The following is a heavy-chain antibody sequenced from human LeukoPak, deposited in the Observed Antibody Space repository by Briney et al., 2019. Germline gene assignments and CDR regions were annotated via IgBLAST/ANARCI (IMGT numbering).Heavy chain of an antibody. CDR2: INSDGSST. D-gene: IGHD6-13*01. CDR1: GFTFSSYW. Sequence: PGGSLRLSCAASGFTFSSYWMHWVRQAPGKGLVWVSRINSDGSSTSYADSVKGRFTISRDNSRNTLYLQMNSLRAEDTAVYYCAKNIAAGDSSGYYYYYMDVWGKGTTVTVSS. CDR3: AKNIAAGDSSGYYYYYMDV. V-gene: IGHV3-74*01. J-gene: IGHJ6*03.